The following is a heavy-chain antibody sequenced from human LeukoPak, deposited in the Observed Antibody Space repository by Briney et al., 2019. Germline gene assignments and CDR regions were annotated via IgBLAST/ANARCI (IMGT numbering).Heavy chain of an antibody. CDR2: ISAYSGNT. J-gene: IGHJ4*02. D-gene: IGHD2-2*01. CDR3: ARLNCRMTTCQDYNFDY. V-gene: IGHV1-18*01. Sequence: ASVKVCCKASGYTFTSCGINWVRQAPGQGLAWMGWISAYSGNTNYAQKFQGRVTMTTDTSTGTVYMELRSLKSDDTAVYYCARLNCRMTTCQDYNFDYWGQGTLVTVSS. CDR1: GYTFTSCG.